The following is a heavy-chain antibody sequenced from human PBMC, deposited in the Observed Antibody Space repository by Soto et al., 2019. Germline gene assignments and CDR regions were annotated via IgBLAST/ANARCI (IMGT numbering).Heavy chain of an antibody. D-gene: IGHD3-16*01. V-gene: IGHV3-53*01. CDR3: AGRLKTGASLDY. CDR1: GFTVSNNH. Sequence: VQLVESGGGLIQPGGSLRLSCAASGFTVSNNHMTWVRQAAGKGLELVSFVHGGGSTSYADSVKGRFTISRDNSKNTLYLQLHSLRAEETDTYSCAGRLKTGASLDYWGRRTLVTVSS. CDR2: VHGGGST. J-gene: IGHJ4*02.